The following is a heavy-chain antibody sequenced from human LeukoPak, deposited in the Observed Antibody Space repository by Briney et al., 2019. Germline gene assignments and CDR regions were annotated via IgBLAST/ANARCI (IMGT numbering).Heavy chain of an antibody. CDR2: TYYRSKWYN. D-gene: IGHD6-19*01. CDR3: ARAVADSFDI. V-gene: IGHV6-1*01. CDR1: GDGVSSNSAA. J-gene: IGHJ3*02. Sequence: SQTLSLTCAISGDGVSSNSAAWNWIRQSASRGLEWLGRTYYRSKWYNDYAVSVKSRITINPDTSKNQFSLQLNSVTPEDTAVYYCARAVADSFDIWGQGTMVTVSS.